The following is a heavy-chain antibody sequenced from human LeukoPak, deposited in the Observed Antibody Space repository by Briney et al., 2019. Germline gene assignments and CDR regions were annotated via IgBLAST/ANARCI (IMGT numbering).Heavy chain of an antibody. V-gene: IGHV3-21*01. CDR2: ITSGTTYI. J-gene: IGHJ4*02. D-gene: IGHD6-6*01. Sequence: GGSRRLSWAAAGFTFSDYNMNWVSQSQEEVLGWVSSITSGTTYIHYADSVRGRFTLSRDNAKNTLYLQMNSLRAEDTAVYYCARWPYSSSYYFDYWGQGTLVTVSS. CDR3: ARWPYSSSYYFDY. CDR1: GFTFSDYN.